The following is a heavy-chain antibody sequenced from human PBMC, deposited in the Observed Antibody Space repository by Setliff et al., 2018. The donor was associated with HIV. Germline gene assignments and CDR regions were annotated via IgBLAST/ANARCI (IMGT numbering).Heavy chain of an antibody. V-gene: IGHV4-4*07. D-gene: IGHD2-2*01. CDR2: IYSSGST. CDR1: GGSISGYY. J-gene: IGHJ4*02. Sequence: SETLSLTCTVSGGSISGYYWAWIRQSAGKGLEWIGRIYSSGSTKYNPSLKSRVTMSVNTAKNQFFLMLSSVTAADTAVYYCARSMRGYCSDTSCRTFDHWGQGTLVTVSS. CDR3: ARSMRGYCSDTSCRTFDH.